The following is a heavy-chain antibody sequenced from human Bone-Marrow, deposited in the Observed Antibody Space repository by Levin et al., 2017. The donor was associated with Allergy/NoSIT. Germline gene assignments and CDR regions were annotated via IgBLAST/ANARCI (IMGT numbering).Heavy chain of an antibody. J-gene: IGHJ4*02. Sequence: GGSLRLSCAASGFSFSTFTMNWVRQAPGRGLEWVSYISSSGRDIYYGDSLKGRCTISRDNAKNSVYLQLNSLRPEDTAVYYCARLSGTFRLDYWGQGILVTVSS. CDR2: ISSSGRDI. CDR1: GFSFSTFT. CDR3: ARLSGTFRLDY. D-gene: IGHD1-26*01. V-gene: IGHV3-21*01.